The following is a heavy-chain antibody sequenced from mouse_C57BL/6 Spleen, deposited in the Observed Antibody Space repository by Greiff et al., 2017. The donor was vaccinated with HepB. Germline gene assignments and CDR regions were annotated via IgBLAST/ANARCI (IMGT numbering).Heavy chain of an antibody. D-gene: IGHD1-1*01. J-gene: IGHJ2*01. CDR3: TRDYGSSFDY. CDR2: ISSGGDYI. Sequence: EVHLVESGEGLVKPGGSLKLSCAASGFTFSSYAMSWVCQTPEKRLEWVAYISSGGDYIYYADTVKGRFTISRDNARNTLYLQMSSLKSEDTAMYYCTRDYGSSFDYWGQGTTLTVSS. CDR1: GFTFSSYA. V-gene: IGHV5-9-1*02.